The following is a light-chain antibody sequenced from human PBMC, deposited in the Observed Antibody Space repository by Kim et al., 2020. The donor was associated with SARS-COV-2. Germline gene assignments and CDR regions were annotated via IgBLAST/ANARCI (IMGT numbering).Light chain of an antibody. Sequence: EIVMTQSPATLSVSLGERASLSCRASQNVNSNLAWFQQKPGQAPRLLIYGAFTRATGIPARFSGSGSGTEFTLTINSLQSEDFAVYYCQQYNNWPPGTFGQGTKVDIK. CDR3: QQYNNWPPGT. J-gene: IGKJ1*01. CDR1: QNVNSN. V-gene: IGKV3-15*01. CDR2: GAF.